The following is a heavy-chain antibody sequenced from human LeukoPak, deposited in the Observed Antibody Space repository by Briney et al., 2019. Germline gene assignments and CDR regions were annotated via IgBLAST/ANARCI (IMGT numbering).Heavy chain of an antibody. CDR3: ATTGVLSPGGY. J-gene: IGHJ4*02. Sequence: GGSLRLSCAASGFTFSRYWMHWVRQAPGKGLVWVSRINSDGSSTSHADSVKGRFTISRDNAKNTLYLQMNSLRAEDTAVYYCATTGVLSPGGYWGQGTLVTVSS. CDR1: GFTFSRYW. V-gene: IGHV3-74*01. CDR2: INSDGSST. D-gene: IGHD3-16*01.